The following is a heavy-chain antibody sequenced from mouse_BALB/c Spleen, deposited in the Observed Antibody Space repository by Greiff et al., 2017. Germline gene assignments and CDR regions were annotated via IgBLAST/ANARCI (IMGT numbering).Heavy chain of an antibody. D-gene: IGHD1-1*01. CDR2: ISSGSSTI. CDR1: GFTFSSFG. V-gene: IGHV5-17*02. CDR3: ARDYYGSSYFDY. J-gene: IGHJ2*01. Sequence: EVQLQESGGGLVQPGGSRKISCAASGFTFSSFGMHWVRQAPEKGLEWVAYISSGSSTIYYADTVKGRFTISRDNPKNTLFLQMTSLRSEDTAMYYCARDYYGSSYFDYWGQGTTLTVSS.